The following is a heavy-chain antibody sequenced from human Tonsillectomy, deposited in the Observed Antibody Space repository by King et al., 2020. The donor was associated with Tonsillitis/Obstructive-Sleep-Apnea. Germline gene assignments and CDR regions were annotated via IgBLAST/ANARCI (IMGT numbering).Heavy chain of an antibody. CDR3: ASAPNGFDT. CDR2: INHTGST. CDR1: GGSFSGYY. Sequence: VQLQQWGAGLLKPSETLSLTCAVYGGSFSGYYWSWIRQPPGKGLEWIGEINHTGSTNYNPSLKSRVTVSVDTSKSQFSLKLSSVTAADTAVYFCASAPNGFDTWGQARMLIVSS. V-gene: IGHV4-34*01. J-gene: IGHJ3*02.